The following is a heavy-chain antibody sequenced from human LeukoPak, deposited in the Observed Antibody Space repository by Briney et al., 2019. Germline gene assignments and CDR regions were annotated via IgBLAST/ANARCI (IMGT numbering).Heavy chain of an antibody. CDR3: AKDLHDSTDS. CDR1: EFTFSSYE. D-gene: IGHD3-22*01. V-gene: IGHV3-48*03. Sequence: PGGSLRLSCTASEFTFSSYEMNWVRQAPGKGLEWVAYISNGGSNIRYADSVKGRFTISRDNSKNTLYLQMNSLRAEDTAVYYCAKDLHDSTDSWGQGTLVTVSS. CDR2: ISNGGSNI. J-gene: IGHJ4*02.